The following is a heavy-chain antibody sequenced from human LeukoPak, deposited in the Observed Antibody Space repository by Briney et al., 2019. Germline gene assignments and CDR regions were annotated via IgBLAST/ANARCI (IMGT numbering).Heavy chain of an antibody. V-gene: IGHV3-9*01. Sequence: PGGSLSLSCAASGFTFDDYAMHWVRQAPGKGLEWVSGISWNSGSIGYADSVKGRFTISRDNAKNSLYLQMNSLRAEDTALYYCAKDPFTVGATTPGHWGQGTLVTVSS. D-gene: IGHD1-26*01. CDR1: GFTFDDYA. J-gene: IGHJ4*02. CDR3: AKDPFTVGATTPGH. CDR2: ISWNSGSI.